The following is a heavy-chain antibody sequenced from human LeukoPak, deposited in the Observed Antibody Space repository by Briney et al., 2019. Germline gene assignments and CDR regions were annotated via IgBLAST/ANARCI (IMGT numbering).Heavy chain of an antibody. Sequence: GGSLSLSCTASGFTFSSYGMTWVRQAPGKGLEWVSTITGSGGTTYYADSVKGRFTISRDNSKNTLYLQMNSLRAEDTAIYYCAKRSGYSYGPFDYWGQGTLVTVSS. CDR2: ITGSGGTT. D-gene: IGHD5-18*01. J-gene: IGHJ4*02. CDR1: GFTFSSYG. CDR3: AKRSGYSYGPFDY. V-gene: IGHV3-23*01.